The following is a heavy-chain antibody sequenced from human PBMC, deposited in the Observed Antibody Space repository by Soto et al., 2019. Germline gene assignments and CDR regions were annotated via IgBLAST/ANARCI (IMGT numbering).Heavy chain of an antibody. Sequence: EVHLVESGGGLLQHGGSLTLSCTASGFTFSNYWMHWVRQAPGKGLVWVSRTKSDGSGTSYTDSVKGRYTNSRDNAYNTLYLQMSNLRAEDTAVYYCARGGFDYGPGRMDVWGKGTTVIVSS. J-gene: IGHJ6*04. D-gene: IGHD3-10*01. CDR2: TKSDGSGT. CDR1: GFTFSNYW. CDR3: ARGGFDYGPGRMDV. V-gene: IGHV3-74*01.